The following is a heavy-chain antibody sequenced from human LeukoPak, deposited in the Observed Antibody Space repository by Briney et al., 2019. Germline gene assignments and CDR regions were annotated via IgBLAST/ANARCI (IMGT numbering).Heavy chain of an antibody. CDR3: SRESGPFCPFGY. Sequence: PSGTLSLTYGQCGGSISGTNWWSLVRQPPGQGLEWIGEISLAGQTNYNPSLNGRVTMSLDKSSNQVSLHLTSVTAADTATYFCSRESGPFCPFGYWGQGTLVIVST. CDR2: ISLAGQT. D-gene: IGHD1-26*01. V-gene: IGHV4-4*02. J-gene: IGHJ4*02. CDR1: GGSISGTNW.